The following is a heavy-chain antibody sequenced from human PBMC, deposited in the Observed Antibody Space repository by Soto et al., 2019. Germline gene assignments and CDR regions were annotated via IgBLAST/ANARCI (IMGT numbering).Heavy chain of an antibody. Sequence: PSETLSLTCTVAGGSISRYYWSWIRQPPGKGLEWIGYIYYSGSTNYNPSLKSRVTISVDTSKNQFSLKLSSVTAADTAVYYCARDRDSGCLDYWGQGTLVTSPQ. D-gene: IGHD5-12*01. CDR2: IYYSGST. CDR3: ARDRDSGCLDY. J-gene: IGHJ4*02. CDR1: GGSISRYY. V-gene: IGHV4-59*01.